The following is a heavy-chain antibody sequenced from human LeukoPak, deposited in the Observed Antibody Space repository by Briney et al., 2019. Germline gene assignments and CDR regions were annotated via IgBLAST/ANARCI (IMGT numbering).Heavy chain of an antibody. D-gene: IGHD3-3*01. CDR3: AKDSLFSLAFDY. V-gene: IGHV3-23*01. CDR1: GFTFSSYA. Sequence: GGSLRLSCAASGFTFSSYAMSWVRQAPGKGLEWVSAISGSGGSTYYADSVKGRFTISIDNSKNTLYLQMNSLRAEDTAVYYCAKDSLFSLAFDYWGQGTLVTVSS. CDR2: ISGSGGST. J-gene: IGHJ4*02.